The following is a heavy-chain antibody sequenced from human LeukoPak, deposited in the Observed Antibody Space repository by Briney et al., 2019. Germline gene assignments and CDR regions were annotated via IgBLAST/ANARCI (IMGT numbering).Heavy chain of an antibody. J-gene: IGHJ3*02. V-gene: IGHV5-51*01. D-gene: IGHD2-15*01. CDR1: GYSFTNYW. CDR3: ASRSQTGAFDI. Sequence: GESLKISGKGSGYSFTNYWIAWVRQMPEKGLEWMGVIYPGDSDARYSPSFQGQVTISADKSISTAYLQWSSLKASDTAMYYGASRSQTGAFDIWGQGTLVTVTS. CDR2: IYPGDSDA.